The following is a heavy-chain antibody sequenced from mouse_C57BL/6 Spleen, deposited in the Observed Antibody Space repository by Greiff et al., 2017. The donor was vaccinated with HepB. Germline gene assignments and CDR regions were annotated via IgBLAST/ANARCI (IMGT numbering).Heavy chain of an antibody. Sequence: QVQLQQPGAELVKPGASVKMSCKASGYTFTSYWITWVKQRPGQGLEWIGDIYPGSGSTNYNEKFKSKATLTVDTSSSTAYMQLSSLTSEDSAVYYGAREKDYGSSSGWFAYWGQGTLVTVSA. J-gene: IGHJ3*01. CDR3: AREKDYGSSSGWFAY. CDR2: IYPGSGST. V-gene: IGHV1-55*01. D-gene: IGHD1-1*01. CDR1: GYTFTSYW.